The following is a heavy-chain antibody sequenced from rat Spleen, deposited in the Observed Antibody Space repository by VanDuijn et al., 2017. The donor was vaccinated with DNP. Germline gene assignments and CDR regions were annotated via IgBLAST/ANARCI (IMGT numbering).Heavy chain of an antibody. D-gene: IGHD1-4*01. CDR1: GYTFASYY. Sequence: QVQLQQSGAELAKPGSSVKISCKASGYTFASYYVGWIKQTTGQGLEFIGYFNMGSGGTNYNEKFKGKATLTIDKSSSTAFMQLSSLTPDDSAVYYCARRRLPYWYFDFWGPGTMVTVSS. J-gene: IGHJ1*01. CDR3: ARRRLPYWYFDF. V-gene: IGHV1-43*01. CDR2: FNMGSGGT.